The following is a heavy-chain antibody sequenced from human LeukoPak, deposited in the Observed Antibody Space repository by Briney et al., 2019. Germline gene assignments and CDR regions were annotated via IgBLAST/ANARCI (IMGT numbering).Heavy chain of an antibody. CDR3: ARGDTAMVL. J-gene: IGHJ4*02. CDR1: GGSISGYY. CDR2: IYYSGTT. V-gene: IGHV4-59*01. Sequence: PSETLSLTCTVSGGSISGYYWSWIRQPPGKGLEWIGYIYYSGTTNYNPSLKSRVTISVDTSKNHLSLKLGSVTAADTAVYYCARGDTAMVLWGQGTLVTVSS. D-gene: IGHD5-18*01.